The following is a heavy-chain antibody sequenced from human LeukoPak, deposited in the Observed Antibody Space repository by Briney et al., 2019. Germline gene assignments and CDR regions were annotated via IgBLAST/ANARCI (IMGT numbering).Heavy chain of an antibody. J-gene: IGHJ6*03. D-gene: IGHD3-10*01. Sequence: PGGSLRLSCAASGFTLSSYWMSWVRQAPGKGLEWVANIKQDGSEKYYVDSVKGRFTISRDNAKNSLYLQMNSLRAEDTAVYYCARDEAGLLWFGELFHYYYYMDVWGKGTTVTVSS. CDR1: GFTLSSYW. CDR2: IKQDGSEK. CDR3: ARDEAGLLWFGELFHYYYYMDV. V-gene: IGHV3-7*01.